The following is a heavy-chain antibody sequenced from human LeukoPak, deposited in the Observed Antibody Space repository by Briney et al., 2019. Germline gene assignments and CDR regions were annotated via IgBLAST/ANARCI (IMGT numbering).Heavy chain of an antibody. Sequence: VSGPTLVNPTQTLTLTCTFSGFSLSTSGMCVSWIRQPPGKALEWLALIRWDDNKYYSTSLKTRLTISKDTSKNQVVLTMTNMDPVDTATYYCARMMYGDFVDYFDFWGQGTLVTVSS. D-gene: IGHD4-17*01. CDR1: GFSLSTSGMC. CDR2: IRWDDNK. V-gene: IGHV2-70*13. CDR3: ARMMYGDFVDYFDF. J-gene: IGHJ4*02.